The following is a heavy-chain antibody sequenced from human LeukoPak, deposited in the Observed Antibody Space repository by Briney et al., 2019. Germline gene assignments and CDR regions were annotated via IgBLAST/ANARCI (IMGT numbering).Heavy chain of an antibody. CDR3: AKKSPGSFIALPDY. CDR2: IRYDGSNK. Sequence: GGSLRLSCAASGFTFSTYGMHWVRQAPGKGLEWVAFIRYDGSNKYYADSVKGRFTISRDNSKNTLYLQMNSLTAEDTAVYYCAKKSPGSFIALPDYWGQGTLVTVSS. J-gene: IGHJ4*02. V-gene: IGHV3-30*02. D-gene: IGHD3-10*01. CDR1: GFTFSTYG.